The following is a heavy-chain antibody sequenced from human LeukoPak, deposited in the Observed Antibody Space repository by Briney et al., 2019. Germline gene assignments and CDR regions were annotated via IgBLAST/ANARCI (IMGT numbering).Heavy chain of an antibody. CDR3: ASSTMIFH. J-gene: IGHJ4*02. CDR2: INHSGST. Sequence: SETLSLTCAVYGGSFSGYYWSWIRQPPGKGLEWIGEINHSGSTNYSPSLKSRVTISVDTSKNQCSLKLSSVTVADTAVYYCASSTMIFHWGQGTLVTVSS. D-gene: IGHD3-22*01. V-gene: IGHV4-34*01. CDR1: GGSFSGYY.